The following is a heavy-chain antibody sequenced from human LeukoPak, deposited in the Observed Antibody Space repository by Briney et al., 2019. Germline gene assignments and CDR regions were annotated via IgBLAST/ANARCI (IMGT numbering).Heavy chain of an antibody. CDR2: ISSSSSYI. CDR1: GFTFSSYT. Sequence: GGSLRLSCAASGFTFSSYTMNWVRQAPGKGLEWVSSISSSSSYIYYADSVKGRFTISRDNSNNTVYLQMNNLRPEDTAVFYCARGQGYESYYYMDVWGKGTTVSVSS. CDR3: ARGQGYESYYYMDV. J-gene: IGHJ6*03. V-gene: IGHV3-21*01. D-gene: IGHD2-2*01.